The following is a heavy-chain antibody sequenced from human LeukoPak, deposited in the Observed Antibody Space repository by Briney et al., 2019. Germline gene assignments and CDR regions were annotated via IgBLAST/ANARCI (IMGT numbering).Heavy chain of an antibody. CDR1: GFTFSSDA. J-gene: IGHJ4*02. CDR3: SKGRGPAAVAPDY. D-gene: IGHD2-2*01. V-gene: IGHV3-23*01. Sequence: GGSLRLSCAASGFTFSSDAMRWVRQAPGKGLEWVSAISSSGGSTYYADSVRGRFIISRDSSKNTLYLQMNSLRAEDTALYYCSKGRGPAAVAPDYWGQGTLVTVSS. CDR2: ISSSGGST.